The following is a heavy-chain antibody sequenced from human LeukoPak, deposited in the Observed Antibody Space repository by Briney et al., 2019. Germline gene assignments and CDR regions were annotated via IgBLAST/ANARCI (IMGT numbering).Heavy chain of an antibody. D-gene: IGHD5/OR15-5a*01. J-gene: IGHJ4*02. CDR1: GFTFSTFS. V-gene: IGHV3-48*01. CDR2: ISSSSSTI. Sequence: PGGSLRLSCAASGFTFSTFSMNWVRQAPGKGLEWISYISSSSSTIYYTDSVKGRFTISRDNAKNSLYLQMNSLRADDTAVYYCARGRFYDCWGQGTLVTVSS. CDR3: ARGRFYDC.